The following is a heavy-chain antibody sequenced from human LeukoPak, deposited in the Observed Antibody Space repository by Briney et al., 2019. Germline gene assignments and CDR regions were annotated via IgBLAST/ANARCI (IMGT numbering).Heavy chain of an antibody. CDR1: GGTFISYA. CDR3: ARGGTPNCSGGSCYDY. Sequence: GASVKVSCKASGGTFISYAISWVRQAPGQGLEWMGRIIAILGIANYAQKFQGRVTITVDKSTSTAYMELSSLRSEDTAVYYCARGGTPNCSGGSCYDYWGQGTLVTVSS. J-gene: IGHJ4*02. D-gene: IGHD2-15*01. V-gene: IGHV1-69*04. CDR2: IIAILGIA.